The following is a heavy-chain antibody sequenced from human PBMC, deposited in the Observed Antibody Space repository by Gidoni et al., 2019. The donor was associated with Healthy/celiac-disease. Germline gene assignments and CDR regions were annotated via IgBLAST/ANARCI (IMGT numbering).Heavy chain of an antibody. Sequence: QVQLVQSGAEVQKPGSSVKVSCKASGGTFSSYAISWVRQAPGQGLEWMGGIIPIFGTANYAQKFQGRVTITADESTSTAYMERSSLRAEDTAVYYCARRRDGYNFDYWGQGTLVTVSS. CDR3: ARRRDGYNFDY. V-gene: IGHV1-69*01. D-gene: IGHD5-12*01. CDR1: GGTFSSYA. CDR2: IIPIFGTA. J-gene: IGHJ4*02.